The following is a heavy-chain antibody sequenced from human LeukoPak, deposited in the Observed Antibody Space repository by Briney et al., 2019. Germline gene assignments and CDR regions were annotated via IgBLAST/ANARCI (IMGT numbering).Heavy chain of an antibody. CDR2: ISSSSSYI. D-gene: IGHD5-12*01. V-gene: IGHV3-21*01. Sequence: GGSLRLSCAASGFTFISYSMNWVRQAPGKGLEWVSSISSSSSYIYYADSVKGRFTISRDNTKNSLYLQMNSLRAEDTAVYYCARIVAAKDGMDVWGLGTTVTVSS. CDR3: ARIVAAKDGMDV. J-gene: IGHJ6*02. CDR1: GFTFISYS.